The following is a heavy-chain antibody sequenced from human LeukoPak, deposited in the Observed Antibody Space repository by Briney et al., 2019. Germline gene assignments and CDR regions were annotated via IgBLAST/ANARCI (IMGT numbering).Heavy chain of an antibody. V-gene: IGHV1-69*05. D-gene: IGHD3-10*01. CDR3: ARGRYYGSGEQNWFDP. CDR1: GGNFNSYA. CDR2: IIPIFGTA. J-gene: IGHJ5*02. Sequence: GSSVKVSCKASGGNFNSYAISWVRQAPGQGLEWMGGIIPIFGTANYAQKLQGRVPITTDESTSTAYMELSSLRSEDTAVYYCARGRYYGSGEQNWFDPWGQGTLVTVSS.